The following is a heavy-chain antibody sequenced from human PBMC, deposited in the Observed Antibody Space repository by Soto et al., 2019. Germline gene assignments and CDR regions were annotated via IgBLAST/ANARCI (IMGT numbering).Heavy chain of an antibody. J-gene: IGHJ4*02. Sequence: GASVKVSCKASGGSLSTNPISWVRQAPGQGLECMGGTGSGTRPGNHAQKFQGRLTVTAEKSTSTVYMELTNLSSADTAVYYCARRHSGGFFRFFDSWGQGTLVTVSS. CDR3: ARRHSGGFFRFFDS. CDR1: GGSLSTNP. V-gene: IGHV1-69*06. CDR2: TGSGTRPG. D-gene: IGHD2-15*01.